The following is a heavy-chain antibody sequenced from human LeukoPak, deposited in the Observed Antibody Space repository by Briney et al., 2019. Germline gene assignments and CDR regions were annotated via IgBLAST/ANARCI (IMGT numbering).Heavy chain of an antibody. V-gene: IGHV3-7*04. CDR3: TRVGYIDEGIDY. Sequence: GGSLRPSCVASGFPFSSYWMTWVRQAPGKGLEWVANIKQDGSKKSYVDSVKGRFTISRDNAKNSLYLQMNSLRAEDTAIYYCTRVGYIDEGIDYWGQGTLVTVSS. CDR2: IKQDGSKK. CDR1: GFPFSSYW. D-gene: IGHD5-24*01. J-gene: IGHJ4*02.